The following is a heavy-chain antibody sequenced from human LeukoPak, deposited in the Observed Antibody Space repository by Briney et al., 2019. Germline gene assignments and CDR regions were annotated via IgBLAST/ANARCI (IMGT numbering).Heavy chain of an antibody. CDR3: AKDLDPRDGYNSLIDY. CDR2: ISYGGSNK. V-gene: IGHV3-30-3*01. Sequence: GGSLRLSCAASRFTFSIYSMHWVRQAPGKGLEWVAVISYGGSNKYYADSVKGRFTISRDNSKNTLYLQMNSLRAEDTAVYYCAKDLDPRDGYNSLIDYWGQGTLVTVSS. CDR1: RFTFSIYS. J-gene: IGHJ4*02. D-gene: IGHD5-24*01.